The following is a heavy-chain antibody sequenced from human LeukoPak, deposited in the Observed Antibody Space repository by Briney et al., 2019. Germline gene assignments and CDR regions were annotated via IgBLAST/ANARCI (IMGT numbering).Heavy chain of an antibody. CDR1: GGSISGYY. Sequence: SETLFLTCSVSGGSISGYYWTWIRQPAGKGLEWIGRIYTSGSTNYNPSLKSRVTISVDTSKNQFSLKLSSVTAADTAVYYCARVALLPYYDSSGYYDAFDYWGQGTLVTVSS. CDR3: ARVALLPYYDSSGYYDAFDY. D-gene: IGHD3-22*01. J-gene: IGHJ4*02. V-gene: IGHV4-4*07. CDR2: IYTSGST.